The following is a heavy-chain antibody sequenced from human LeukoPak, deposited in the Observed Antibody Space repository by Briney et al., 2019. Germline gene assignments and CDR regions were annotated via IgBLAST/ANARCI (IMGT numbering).Heavy chain of an antibody. CDR2: IYYSGST. CDR1: GGSISSYY. J-gene: IGHJ2*01. Sequence: SQTLSLTCTVSGGSISSYYWSWIRQPPGKGLEWIGYIYYSGSTNYNPSLKSRVTISVDTSKNQFSLKLSSVTAADTAVYYCARELSSGWYFDLWGRGTLVTVSS. CDR3: ARELSSGWYFDL. D-gene: IGHD6-19*01. V-gene: IGHV4-59*12.